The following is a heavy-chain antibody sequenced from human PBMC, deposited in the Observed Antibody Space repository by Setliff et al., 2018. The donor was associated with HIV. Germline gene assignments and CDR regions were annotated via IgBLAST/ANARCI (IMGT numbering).Heavy chain of an antibody. CDR3: AHKGPDALREDFDY. V-gene: IGHV2-5*02. D-gene: IGHD2-8*01. J-gene: IGHJ4*02. CDR1: GFSLSTSGVG. Sequence: SGPTLVNPTQTLTLTCTFSGFSLSTSGVGVGWIRQPPGKALEWLALIYWDDDKRYNSSLRTRLTITEDTSKNQVVLIMTNMDPLDTATYFCAHKGPDALREDFDYWGQGTLVTVSS. CDR2: IYWDDDK.